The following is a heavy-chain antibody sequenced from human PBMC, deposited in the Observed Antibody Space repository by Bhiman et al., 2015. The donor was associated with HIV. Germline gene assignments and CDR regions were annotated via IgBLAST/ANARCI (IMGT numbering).Heavy chain of an antibody. V-gene: IGHV3-20*04. CDR1: GFTFDDYG. D-gene: IGHD2-15*01. Sequence: EVQLVESGGGVVRPGGSLRLSCAASGFTFDDYGMSWVRQAPGKGLEWVSGINWNGGTTGYADSVKGRFTISRDNAKNSLHLQMNSLRAEDTALYFCARDMRRYCSGGSCPNNYWGQGTVVIVSS. CDR2: INWNGGTT. J-gene: IGHJ4*03. CDR3: ARDMRRYCSGGSCPNNY.